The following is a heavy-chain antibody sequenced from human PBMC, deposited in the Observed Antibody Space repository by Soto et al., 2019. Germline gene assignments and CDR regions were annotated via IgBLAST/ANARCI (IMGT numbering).Heavy chain of an antibody. D-gene: IGHD3-10*01. CDR2: IIPIFGTA. V-gene: IGHV1-69*01. CDR1: GGTFSSYA. Sequence: QVQLVQSGAEVTKPGSSVKVSCKASGGTFSSYAISWVRQAPGQGLEWMGGIIPIFGTANYAQKFQGRVTITADESTSTAYMELSSLRSEDTAVYYCASYAYYYGSGSYYNSVDYWGQGTLVTVAS. CDR3: ASYAYYYGSGSYYNSVDY. J-gene: IGHJ4*02.